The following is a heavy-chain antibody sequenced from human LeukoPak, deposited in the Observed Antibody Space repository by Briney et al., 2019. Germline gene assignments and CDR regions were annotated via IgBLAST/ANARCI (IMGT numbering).Heavy chain of an antibody. D-gene: IGHD3-22*01. CDR3: ARSYGSYYYDSSGYWY. J-gene: IGHJ4*02. CDR1: GGTFSSYA. Sequence: SVKVSCKASGGTFSSYAISWVRQAPGQGLEWMGRIIPILGIANYAQKFQGRVTITADKSTSTAYMELSSLRSEDTAVYYCARSYGSYYYDSSGYWYWGQGTLVTVSS. CDR2: IIPILGIA. V-gene: IGHV1-69*04.